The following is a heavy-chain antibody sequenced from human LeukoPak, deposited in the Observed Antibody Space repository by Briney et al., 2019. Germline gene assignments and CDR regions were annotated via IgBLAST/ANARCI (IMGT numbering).Heavy chain of an antibody. Sequence: GGSLRLSCAASGFTFSSYAMHWVRQAPGKGLEWVAVISYDGSNKYYADSVKGRFTISRDNSKNTLYLQMNSLRSEDTAVYYCARGRVAAAGPYFDYWGQGTLVTVSS. V-gene: IGHV3-30*04. CDR3: ARGRVAAAGPYFDY. CDR1: GFTFSSYA. CDR2: ISYDGSNK. D-gene: IGHD6-13*01. J-gene: IGHJ4*02.